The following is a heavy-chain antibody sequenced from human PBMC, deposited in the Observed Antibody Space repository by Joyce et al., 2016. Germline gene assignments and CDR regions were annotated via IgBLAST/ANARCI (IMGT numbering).Heavy chain of an antibody. Sequence: EVQLVESGGVVVQPGGSLRLSCAASGFTFDDYTMHWVLQAPGKGLEWVSLISWDGGSTYYADSVKGRFTISRDNSKNSLYLQMNSLRTEDTALYYCAKDRGGFGVVISSYLDYWGQGTLVTVSS. V-gene: IGHV3-43*01. CDR3: AKDRGGFGVVISSYLDY. J-gene: IGHJ4*02. CDR2: ISWDGGST. D-gene: IGHD3-3*01. CDR1: GFTFDDYT.